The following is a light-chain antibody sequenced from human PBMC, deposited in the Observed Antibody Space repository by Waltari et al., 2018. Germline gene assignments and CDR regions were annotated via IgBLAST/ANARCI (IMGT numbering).Light chain of an antibody. CDR2: GAS. Sequence: EIVMTQTPATLSVSPGESATLFCRASQSVTTNLAWYVQKPGQAPRLLIYGASARATGGPARFTGVGYGTEFTLTISSLQSEDFAVYYCQQYEKWPRTFGQGTKVEIK. J-gene: IGKJ1*01. V-gene: IGKV3-15*01. CDR3: QQYEKWPRT. CDR1: QSVTTN.